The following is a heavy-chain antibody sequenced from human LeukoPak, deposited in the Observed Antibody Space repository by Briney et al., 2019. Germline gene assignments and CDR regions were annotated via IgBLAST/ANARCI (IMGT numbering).Heavy chain of an antibody. V-gene: IGHV4-59*01. CDR1: GGSISSYY. Sequence: SETLSLTCTVSGGSISSYYWSWIRQPPGKGLEWIGYIYYSGSTNYNPSLKSRVTISVDTSKNQFSLKLSSVTAADTAVYYYARQGVSLWFGEPYDYWGQGTLVTVSS. D-gene: IGHD3-10*01. CDR3: ARQGVSLWFGEPYDY. J-gene: IGHJ4*02. CDR2: IYYSGST.